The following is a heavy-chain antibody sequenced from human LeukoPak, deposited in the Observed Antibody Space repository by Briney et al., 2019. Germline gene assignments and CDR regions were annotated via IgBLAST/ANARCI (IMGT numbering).Heavy chain of an antibody. CDR2: IYYSGST. CDR3: ARTTEGGYSYGYFYYYYMDV. CDR1: GGSISSYY. Sequence: PSETLSLTCTVSGGSISSYYWSWIRQPPGKGLEWIRNIYYSGSTNYKSSLKSRVTISVDTSKNQFSLKLSSVTAADTAVYYCARTTEGGYSYGYFYYYYMDVWGKGTTVTISS. J-gene: IGHJ6*03. V-gene: IGHV4-59*01. D-gene: IGHD5-18*01.